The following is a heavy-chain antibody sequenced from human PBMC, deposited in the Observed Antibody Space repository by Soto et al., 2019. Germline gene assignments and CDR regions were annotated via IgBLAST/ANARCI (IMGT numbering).Heavy chain of an antibody. V-gene: IGHV4-39*07. CDR2: INHSGST. CDR1: GGSISRSSYY. D-gene: IGHD6-19*01. CDR3: ARGGRSSGWWKDAFDY. Sequence: SETLSLTCTVSGGSISRSSYYWGWIRQPPGKGLEWIGEINHSGSTNYNPSLKSRVTISVDTSKNQFSLKLSSVTAADTAVYYCARGGRSSGWWKDAFDYWGQGTLVTVSS. J-gene: IGHJ4*02.